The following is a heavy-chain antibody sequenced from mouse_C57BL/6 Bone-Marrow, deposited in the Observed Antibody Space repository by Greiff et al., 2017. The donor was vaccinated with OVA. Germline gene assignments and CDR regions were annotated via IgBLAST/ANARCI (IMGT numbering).Heavy chain of an antibody. Sequence: EVQGVESGGGLVQSGRSLRLSCATSGFTFSDFYMEWVRQAPGKGLEWIAASRNKANDYTTEYSASVKGRFIVSRDTSQSILYLQMNALRAEDTAIYYCARDGTGNYYAMDYWGQGTSVTVSS. D-gene: IGHD4-1*01. J-gene: IGHJ4*01. CDR3: ARDGTGNYYAMDY. CDR2: SRNKANDYTT. V-gene: IGHV7-1*01. CDR1: GFTFSDFY.